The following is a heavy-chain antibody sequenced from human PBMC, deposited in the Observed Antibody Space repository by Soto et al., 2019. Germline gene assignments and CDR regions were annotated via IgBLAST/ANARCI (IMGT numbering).Heavy chain of an antibody. V-gene: IGHV3-23*01. J-gene: IGHJ4*02. CDR2: ISGSGGST. Sequence: EVQLLESGGGLVQPGGSLRLSCAASGFTFSSYAMSWVRQAPGKGLEWVSAISGSGGSTYYADSVKGRFTISRDNSKNTLYLQVNSLRAEDTAVYYCAVYGYYYDSSGYYHFDYWGQGTLVTVSS. D-gene: IGHD3-22*01. CDR3: AVYGYYYDSSGYYHFDY. CDR1: GFTFSSYA.